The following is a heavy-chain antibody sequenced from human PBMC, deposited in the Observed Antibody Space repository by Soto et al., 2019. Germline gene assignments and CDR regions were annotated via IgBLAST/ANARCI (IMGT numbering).Heavy chain of an antibody. V-gene: IGHV3-11*05. J-gene: IGHJ4*02. CDR3: ARPRIDSESFYSDFDY. CDR2: ISGSSSHI. CDR1: GFTFRDYY. Sequence: QVQLVESGGGLVKPGGSLRLSCAASGFTFRDYYMKWIRQAPGKGLEWVSYISGSSSHITYADSVKGRFTISRDNAKNSLFLQINDLRAEDTSVYFCARPRIDSESFYSDFDYWGQGTLVTVSS. D-gene: IGHD3-10*01.